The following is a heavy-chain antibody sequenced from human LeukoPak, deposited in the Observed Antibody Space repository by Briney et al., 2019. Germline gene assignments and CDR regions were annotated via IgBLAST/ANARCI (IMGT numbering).Heavy chain of an antibody. CDR2: INQDGTEK. CDR1: GFTFSSLW. CDR3: ARDGGVSGYDLLDY. V-gene: IGHV3-7*01. D-gene: IGHD5-12*01. J-gene: IGHJ4*02. Sequence: GGCLRLSCAASGFTFSSLWMTWVRQAPGKGLEWGANINQDGTEKYFVDSVKGRFTISRDNAKNSVFLQMNSLTVEDTAVYYCARDGGVSGYDLLDYWGQGTLVTVSS.